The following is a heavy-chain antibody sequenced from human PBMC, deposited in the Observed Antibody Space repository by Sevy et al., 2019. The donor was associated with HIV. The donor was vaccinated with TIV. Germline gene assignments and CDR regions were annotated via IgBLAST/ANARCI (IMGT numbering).Heavy chain of an antibody. V-gene: IGHV3-7*03. Sequence: GGSLRLSCAASGFTFSSYWMSWVRQAPGKGLEWVANIKQDGSEKYYVDSVKGRFTISRDNAKNSLYLQMNSLRAEDTAVYYCARVDWGLRDGMDVWGQWTTVTVSS. D-gene: IGHD7-27*01. J-gene: IGHJ6*02. CDR1: GFTFSSYW. CDR2: IKQDGSEK. CDR3: ARVDWGLRDGMDV.